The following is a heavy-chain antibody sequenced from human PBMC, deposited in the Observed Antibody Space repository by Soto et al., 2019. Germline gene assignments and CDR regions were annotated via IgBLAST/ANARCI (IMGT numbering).Heavy chain of an antibody. J-gene: IGHJ4*02. D-gene: IGHD6-13*01. CDR1: GCSFTNYG. CDR3: AKDEDIAAAAYYFGY. V-gene: IGHV3-30*18. CDR2: VSDGGSDK. Sequence: LQLVESGGGVVQPGRSLRLSCADSGCSFTNYGMHWVRQAPGKGLEWVAVVSDGGSDKDYADSVKGRFTISRDNSKNTLYLQMNSLRTEDTAVYYCAKDEDIAAAAYYFGYWGQGTLVTVSS.